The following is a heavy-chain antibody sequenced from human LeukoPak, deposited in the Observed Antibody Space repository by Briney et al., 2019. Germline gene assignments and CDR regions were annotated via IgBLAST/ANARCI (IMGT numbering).Heavy chain of an antibody. CDR2: ISSIDGST. CDR3: AKDVNYYDSSGYSIFQH. Sequence: GGSLRLSCAASGFTFSSYGMSWVRQAPGKGLEWVSGISSIDGSTYYADSVKGRFTVSRDNSKNTLYLQMNSLRAEDTAVYYRAKDVNYYDSSGYSIFQHWGQGTLVTVSS. CDR1: GFTFSSYG. V-gene: IGHV3-23*01. J-gene: IGHJ1*01. D-gene: IGHD3-22*01.